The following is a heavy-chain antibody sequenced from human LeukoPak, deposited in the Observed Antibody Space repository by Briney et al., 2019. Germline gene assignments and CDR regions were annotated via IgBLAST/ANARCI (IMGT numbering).Heavy chain of an antibody. Sequence: AASVKVSCKASGYTFTGYYMHWVRQAPGQGLEWMGWISAYNGNTNYAQKLQGRVTMTTDTSTSTAYMELRSLRSDDTAVYYCARGYRAYGTLDAFDIWGQGTMVTVSS. J-gene: IGHJ3*02. D-gene: IGHD4-11*01. V-gene: IGHV1-18*04. CDR1: GYTFTGYY. CDR3: ARGYRAYGTLDAFDI. CDR2: ISAYNGNT.